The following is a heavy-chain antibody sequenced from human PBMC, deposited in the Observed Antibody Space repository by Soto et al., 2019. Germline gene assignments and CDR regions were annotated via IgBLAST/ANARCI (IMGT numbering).Heavy chain of an antibody. J-gene: IGHJ4*02. D-gene: IGHD3-3*01. V-gene: IGHV3-9*01. CDR3: AQDLSYSSFGYFGY. CDR2: ISWNSGSI. CDR1: GFTFDDYA. Sequence: GGSLRLPGAASGFTFDDYAIHCFRQAPGKGLECFSGISWNSGSIGYADSVKGRFTISRDNAKNSLYLQMNSLRAEDTALYYCAQDLSYSSFGYFGYWGQGTLVPVS.